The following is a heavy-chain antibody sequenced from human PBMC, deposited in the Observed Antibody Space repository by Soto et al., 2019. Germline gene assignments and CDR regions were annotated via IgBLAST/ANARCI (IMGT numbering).Heavy chain of an antibody. CDR1: GFTCSSYS. D-gene: IGHD5-12*01. CDR3: ASLVATGY. V-gene: IGHV3-21*01. J-gene: IGHJ4*02. Sequence: WSLRLSCAASGFTCSSYSMNWVRQAPGKGLEWVSSISSSSSYIYYADSVKGRFTISRDNAKNSLYLQMNSLRAEDTAVYYCASLVATGYWGQGTLVTVSS. CDR2: ISSSSSYI.